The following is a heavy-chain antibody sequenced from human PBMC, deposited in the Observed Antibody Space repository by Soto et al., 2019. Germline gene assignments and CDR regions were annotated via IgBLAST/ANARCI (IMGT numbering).Heavy chain of an antibody. CDR1: GGSINSYY. D-gene: IGHD1-7*01. CDR2: IYYSGST. V-gene: IGHV4-59*08. J-gene: IGHJ5*02. CDR3: ARHISSGTNIAAIRSFDP. Sequence: QVQLQESGPGLVKPSETLSLTCTVSGGSINSYYWSWIRQPPGKGLEWIGYIYYSGSTNYNPSLKSRITRSAHTSKTQFALKLSSVTAADTAVYYCARHISSGTNIAAIRSFDPWGQGTLVTVSS.